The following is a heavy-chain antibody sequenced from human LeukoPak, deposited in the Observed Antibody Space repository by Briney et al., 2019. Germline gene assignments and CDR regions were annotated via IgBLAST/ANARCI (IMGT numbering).Heavy chain of an antibody. CDR2: LNSDGSST. J-gene: IGHJ4*02. CDR1: GFTFSSYW. D-gene: IGHD2-15*01. Sequence: PGGSLRLSCAASGFTFSSYWMHWVRQAPGKGLVWVSRLNSDGSSTSYADSVKGRFTISRDNAKNTLYLQMNSLRAEDTAVYYCARDQWGCSGGSCYSNLYDYWGQGTLVTVSS. V-gene: IGHV3-74*01. CDR3: ARDQWGCSGGSCYSNLYDY.